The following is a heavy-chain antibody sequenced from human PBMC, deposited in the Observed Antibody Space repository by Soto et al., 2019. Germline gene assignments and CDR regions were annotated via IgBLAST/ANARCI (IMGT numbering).Heavy chain of an antibody. J-gene: IGHJ6*02. Sequence: ASVKVSCKASGYTFTGYYMHWVRQAPGQGLEWMGLINPTGGGTNYAQKFQGRVAMTFDTSTATAYMELSSLRSDDMAVYYCARSWTYYSYGLDVWGQGTTVTVSS. D-gene: IGHD3-3*01. CDR2: INPTGGGT. CDR3: ARSWTYYSYGLDV. CDR1: GYTFTGYY. V-gene: IGHV1-46*01.